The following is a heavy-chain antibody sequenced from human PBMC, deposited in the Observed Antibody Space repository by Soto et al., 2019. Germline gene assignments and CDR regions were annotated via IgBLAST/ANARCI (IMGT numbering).Heavy chain of an antibody. CDR2: ISGSGDVI. Sequence: EVHLLESGGNLVQPGGSLRLSCAASGFTFSSYAMSWVRQAPGKGPEWVSSISGSGDVIHYADSVKGRFTISSDNSKNTLWLQMNSLRAEDSAVYYCAKAIRFLDMALDNWGQGARVSVSS. CDR1: GFTFSSYA. J-gene: IGHJ4*02. CDR3: AKAIRFLDMALDN. D-gene: IGHD3-9*01. V-gene: IGHV3-23*01.